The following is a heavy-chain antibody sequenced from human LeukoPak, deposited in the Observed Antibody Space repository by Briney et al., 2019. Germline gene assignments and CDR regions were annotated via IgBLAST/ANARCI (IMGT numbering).Heavy chain of an antibody. CDR1: GGTFSSYA. J-gene: IGHJ4*02. D-gene: IGHD6-13*01. CDR3: ARVAAARIRSAYFDY. Sequence: SVKVSCKASGGTFSSYAISWVRQAPGQGLEWMGGIIPIFGTANYAQKFQGRVTITADESTSTAYMELSSLRSEDTAVYYCARVAAARIRSAYFDYWGQGTLVTVSS. CDR2: IIPIFGTA. V-gene: IGHV1-69*13.